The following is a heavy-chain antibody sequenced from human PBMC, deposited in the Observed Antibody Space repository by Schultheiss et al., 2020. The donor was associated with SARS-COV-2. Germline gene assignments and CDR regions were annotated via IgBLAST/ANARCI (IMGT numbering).Heavy chain of an antibody. CDR1: GFTFSTYA. D-gene: IGHD2-15*01. J-gene: IGHJ4*02. CDR2: ISYDGSNK. CDR3: ARAPLYCSGGSCYGVLWSGIDY. V-gene: IGHV3-30-3*01. Sequence: GGSLRLSCAASGFTFSTYAMSWVRQAPGKGLEWVAVISYDGSNKYYADSVKGRFTISRDNSKNMLYLQMSSLRAGDTAVYYCARAPLYCSGGSCYGVLWSGIDYWGQGTLVTVSS.